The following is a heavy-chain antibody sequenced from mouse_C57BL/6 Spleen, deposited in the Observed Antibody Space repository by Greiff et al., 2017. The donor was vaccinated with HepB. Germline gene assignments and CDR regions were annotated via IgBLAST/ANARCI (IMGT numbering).Heavy chain of an antibody. Sequence: LQQSGPGLVQPSQSLSITCTVSGFSLTSYGVHWVRQSPGKGLEWLGVIWSGGSTDYHAAFISRLSIRQDNSKSQVFFKMKSLQAADTAIYYCARKIYDGYYEGAMDYGGQGTSVTVSA. D-gene: IGHD2-3*01. CDR3: ARKIYDGYYEGAMDY. J-gene: IGHJ4*01. CDR1: GFSLTSYG. CDR2: IWSGGST. V-gene: IGHV2-2*01.